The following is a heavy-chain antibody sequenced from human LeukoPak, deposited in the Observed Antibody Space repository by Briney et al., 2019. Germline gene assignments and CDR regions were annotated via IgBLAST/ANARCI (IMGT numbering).Heavy chain of an antibody. D-gene: IGHD3-22*01. CDR1: RFTVSGNY. J-gene: IGHJ5*02. CDR2: NYSGGDT. CDR3: ARDWDDGRAERPA. V-gene: IGHV3-53*01. Sequence: GGSLRLSCAASRFTVSGNYMSWVRQAPGKGLECVAVNYSGGDTYYADSVKGRFTISRDKSKNTLYLQMNSLRAEDTAVYYCARDWDDGRAERPAWGQRALVTVSS.